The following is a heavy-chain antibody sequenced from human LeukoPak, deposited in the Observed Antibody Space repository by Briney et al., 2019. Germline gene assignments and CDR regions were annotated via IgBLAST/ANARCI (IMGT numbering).Heavy chain of an antibody. CDR1: GYTFTGYY. CDR2: INPNSGGT. V-gene: IGHV1-2*02. CDR3: ARVGLGYCSSTSCYDY. J-gene: IGHJ4*02. D-gene: IGHD2-2*01. Sequence: ASVKVSCKASGYTFTGYYMHWVRQAPGQGLEWMGWINPNSGGTNYAQKFQGRVTMTRDTSISTAYMELSRLRSDDTAVYYCARVGLGYCSSTSCYDYWGQGTLVTVSS.